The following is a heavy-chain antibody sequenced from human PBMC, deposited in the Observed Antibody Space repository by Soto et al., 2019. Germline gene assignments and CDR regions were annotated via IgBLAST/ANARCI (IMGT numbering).Heavy chain of an antibody. CDR2: ISESGTLT. CDR3: ERYIPGVRYYGMDV. D-gene: IGHD2-2*01. CDR1: GFTFSSYA. V-gene: IGHV3-23*01. J-gene: IGHJ6*01. Sequence: EVQWLEAGGGLVQPGGSLRLSCAASGFTFSSYAMKWVRQAPGKGLEGVSLISESGTLTYYADSVKRRFTISRDNSGNTLFLQMYSLRAEAKAVDYCERYIPGVRYYGMDVWGQGTTVTVSS.